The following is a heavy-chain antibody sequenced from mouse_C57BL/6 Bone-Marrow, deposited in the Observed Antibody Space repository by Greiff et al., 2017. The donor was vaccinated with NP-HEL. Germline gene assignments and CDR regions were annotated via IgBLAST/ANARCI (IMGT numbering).Heavy chain of an antibody. CDR3: ARHDSLAY. CDR2: ISSGSSTI. CDR1: GFTFSDYG. D-gene: IGHD2-4*01. V-gene: IGHV5-17*01. Sequence: DVMLVESGGGLVKPGGSLKLSCAASGFTFSDYGMHWVRQAPEKGLEWVAYISSGSSTIYYADTVKGRFTISRDNAKNTLFLQMTSLRSEDTAMYYCARHDSLAYWGQGTLVTVSA. J-gene: IGHJ3*01.